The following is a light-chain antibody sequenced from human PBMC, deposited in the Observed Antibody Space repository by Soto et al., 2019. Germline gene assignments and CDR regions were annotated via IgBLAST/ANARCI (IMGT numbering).Light chain of an antibody. CDR3: VLYMGGGIHWL. CDR2: STN. Sequence: QTVVTQEPSFSVSPGGTVTLTCGLSSGSVSTSYYPSWYQQTPGQAPRTLIYSTNTRSSGVPARFSGSILGNKAALTITGAQADDESDYYCVLYMGGGIHWLFGGGTKLTVL. J-gene: IGLJ3*02. V-gene: IGLV8-61*01. CDR1: SGSVSTSYY.